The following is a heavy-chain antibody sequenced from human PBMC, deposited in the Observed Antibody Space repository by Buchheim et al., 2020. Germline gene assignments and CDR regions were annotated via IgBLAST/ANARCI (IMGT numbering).Heavy chain of an antibody. D-gene: IGHD6-13*01. CDR1: DESFSNNY. Sequence: QVRLQQWGGGLLKPSETLTLTCAVSDESFSNNYWSWMRQPPGKGPGWIGEIIHGGSTHYSSSLESRVTISIDTSKNQVFLKVNSLTAADTAVYYCARSYSSSWTQNDWLDPWGQGTL. J-gene: IGHJ5*02. CDR2: IIHGGST. CDR3: ARSYSSSWTQNDWLDP. V-gene: IGHV4-34*12.